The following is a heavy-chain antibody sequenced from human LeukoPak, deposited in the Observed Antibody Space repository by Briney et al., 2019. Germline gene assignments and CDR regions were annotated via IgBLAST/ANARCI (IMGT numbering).Heavy chain of an antibody. Sequence: PGGSLRLSCAASGFTFSSYAMSWVRQAPGKGLEWVSAISGSGGSTYYADSVKGRFTISRDNSKNTLYLEMSSLRAEDTAEYYCAKRRTAMVGWYFDLWGRGTLVTVSS. CDR2: ISGSGGST. J-gene: IGHJ2*01. CDR3: AKRRTAMVGWYFDL. D-gene: IGHD5-18*01. CDR1: GFTFSSYA. V-gene: IGHV3-23*01.